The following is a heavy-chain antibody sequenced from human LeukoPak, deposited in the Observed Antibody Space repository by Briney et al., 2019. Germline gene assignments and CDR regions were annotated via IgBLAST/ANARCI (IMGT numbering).Heavy chain of an antibody. D-gene: IGHD2-8*01. V-gene: IGHV6-1*01. Sequence: SQTLSLTCALSGDSFSGNSAAWRWIRQSPSRGLEWLGRTYYRSKWYNDYAVSVKSRITINPDTSKNQFSLQLNSVTPEDTAVYYCARFGVYNGRYFDYWGQGTLVTVSS. CDR1: GDSFSGNSAA. J-gene: IGHJ4*02. CDR2: TYYRSKWYN. CDR3: ARFGVYNGRYFDY.